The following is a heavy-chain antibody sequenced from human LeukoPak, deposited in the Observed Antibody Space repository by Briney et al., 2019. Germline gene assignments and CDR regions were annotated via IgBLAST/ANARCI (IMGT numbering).Heavy chain of an antibody. CDR1: GCTFTSYY. CDR2: INPSGGST. Sequence: ASVKVSCKASGCTFTSYYMHWVRQAPGQGLEWMGIINPSGGSTSYAQKFQGRVTMTRDMSTSTVYMELSSLRSEDTAVYYCARVEVIVGDAFDIWGQGTMVTVSS. CDR3: ARVEVIVGDAFDI. V-gene: IGHV1-46*01. J-gene: IGHJ3*02. D-gene: IGHD2-15*01.